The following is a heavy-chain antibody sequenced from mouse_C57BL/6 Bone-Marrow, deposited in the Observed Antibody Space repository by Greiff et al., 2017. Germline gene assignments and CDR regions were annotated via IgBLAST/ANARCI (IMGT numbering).Heavy chain of an antibody. D-gene: IGHD2-2*01. V-gene: IGHV5-4*01. CDR1: GFTFSSYA. CDR3: ARDGGLPWFAY. J-gene: IGHJ3*01. Sequence: EVKLMESGGGLVKPGGSLKLSCAASGFTFSSYAMSWVRQTPEKRLEWVATISDGGSYSYYPDNVKGRFTISRDNAKSNLYLQMSHLKSEDTAMYYCARDGGLPWFAYWGQGTLVTVSA. CDR2: ISDGGSYS.